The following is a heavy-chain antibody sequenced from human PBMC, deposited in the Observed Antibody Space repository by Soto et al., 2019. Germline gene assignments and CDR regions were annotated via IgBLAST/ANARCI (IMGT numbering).Heavy chain of an antibody. Sequence: GSAKVSCKASGYTFTNYYIHWFRQAPGQGLEWLGILRPRTGDTAYAQRFQGRVTMTTDTSTGTVYLELANLRSDETAVYYCAREPNESFQFDFWGQGTQVTVSS. CDR3: AREPNESFQFDF. V-gene: IGHV1-46*01. J-gene: IGHJ4*02. CDR1: GYTFTNYY. CDR2: LRPRTGDT.